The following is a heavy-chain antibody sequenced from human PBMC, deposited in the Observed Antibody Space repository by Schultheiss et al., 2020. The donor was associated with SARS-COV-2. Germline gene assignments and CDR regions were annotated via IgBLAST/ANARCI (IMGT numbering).Heavy chain of an antibody. Sequence: GGSLRLSCAASTFTFSIYALHWVRQAPGKGLEWVTFISYDGNEKYYADSVKGRFTVSRDNSKNTLYLQMNSLRPEDTAVYYCARDFDWSHDFWGQGTLVTVSS. CDR1: TFTFSIYA. J-gene: IGHJ4*02. CDR3: ARDFDWSHDF. D-gene: IGHD2-21*01. V-gene: IGHV3-30*07. CDR2: ISYDGNEK.